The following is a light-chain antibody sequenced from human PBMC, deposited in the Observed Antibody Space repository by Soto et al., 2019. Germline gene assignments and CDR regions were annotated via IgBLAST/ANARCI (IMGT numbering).Light chain of an antibody. V-gene: IGKV3-20*01. CDR1: QNIGSY. CDR3: QHYGSSPRT. Sequence: EIVLTQSPGTLSLSPGERATLSCRASQNIGSYLAWFQQKFGQAPRLLIYGASNRATGIPDRFSGSGSGTDFTLTISRLEPEDFAVYYCQHYGSSPRTFGQGTKVDIK. J-gene: IGKJ1*01. CDR2: GAS.